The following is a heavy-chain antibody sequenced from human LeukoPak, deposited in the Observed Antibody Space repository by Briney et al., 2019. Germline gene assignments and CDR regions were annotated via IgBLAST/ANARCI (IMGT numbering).Heavy chain of an antibody. Sequence: SETLSLTCAVSGGSVSSGSYYWTWIRQPPGKGLEWIGCIYYTGSTNYNPSLKSRVTMSADTSKNQSSLKLSSVTAADTAVYYCARGANHPFDPWGQGTLITVSS. CDR3: ARGANHPFDP. D-gene: IGHD1-14*01. CDR2: IYYTGST. J-gene: IGHJ5*02. CDR1: GGSVSSGSYY. V-gene: IGHV4-61*01.